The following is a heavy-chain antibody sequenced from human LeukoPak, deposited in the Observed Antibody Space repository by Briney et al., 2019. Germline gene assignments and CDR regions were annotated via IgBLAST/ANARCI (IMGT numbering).Heavy chain of an antibody. CDR1: GFDFSSHA. J-gene: IGHJ3*02. CDR2: ISGSGGST. D-gene: IGHD3-10*01. CDR3: AKVKSGSGSFRNAFDI. V-gene: IGHV3-23*01. Sequence: PGGSLRLSCVASGFDFSSHAMTWVRQAPGKGLEWVSAISGSGGSTYYADSVKGRFTISRDNSKNTLYLQMNSLRAEDTAVYYCAKVKSGSGSFRNAFDIWGQGTMVTVSS.